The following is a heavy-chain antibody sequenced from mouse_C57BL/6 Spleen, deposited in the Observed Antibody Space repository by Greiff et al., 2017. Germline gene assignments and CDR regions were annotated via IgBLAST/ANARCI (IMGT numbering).Heavy chain of an antibody. D-gene: IGHD1-1*01. CDR2: ISSGSSTI. J-gene: IGHJ2*01. CDR3: ARDLIATVVENYFDY. Sequence: EVHLVESGGGLVKPGGSLKLSCAASGFTFSDYGMHWVRQAPEKGLEWVAYISSGSSTIYYADTVKGRFTISRDNAKNTLFLQMTSLRSEDTAMYYCARDLIATVVENYFDYWGQGTTLTVSS. CDR1: GFTFSDYG. V-gene: IGHV5-17*01.